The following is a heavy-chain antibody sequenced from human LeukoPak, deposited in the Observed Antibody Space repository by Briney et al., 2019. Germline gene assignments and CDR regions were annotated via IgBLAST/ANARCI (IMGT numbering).Heavy chain of an antibody. CDR2: IRHDGSYQ. J-gene: IGHJ4*02. V-gene: IGHV3-30*02. CDR1: RFTFSSYA. CDR3: AKNRDSSDYPRDFDY. D-gene: IGHD6-19*01. Sequence: GGSLRLSCAASRFTFSSYAMHWVRQTPGKGPEWVAFIRHDGSYQQYADSVKGRFTVSRDNSKDTVYLQMNSLRTEDTAVYYCAKNRDSSDYPRDFDYWGQGTLVTVSS.